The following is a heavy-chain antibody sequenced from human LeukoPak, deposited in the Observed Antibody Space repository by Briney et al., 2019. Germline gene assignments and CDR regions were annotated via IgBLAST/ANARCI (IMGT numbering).Heavy chain of an antibody. V-gene: IGHV3-7*01. CDR2: IKPDGSAK. D-gene: IGHD3-3*01. J-gene: IGHJ4*02. CDR1: GFTVSSNY. CDR3: ARGPGFLTDY. Sequence: PGGSLRLSCAASGFTVSSNYMTWFRQAPGQGLEWVANIKPDGSAKYCVDSVKGRFTISRDNAKNSLYLQMNSLRVEDTAVYYCARGPGFLTDYWGQGTLVTVSS.